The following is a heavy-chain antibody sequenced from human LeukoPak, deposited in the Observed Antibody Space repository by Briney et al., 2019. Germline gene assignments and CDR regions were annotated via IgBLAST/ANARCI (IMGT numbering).Heavy chain of an antibody. CDR2: IWIDGSNR. CDR1: GFNFSNYG. CDR3: ARCPQRFDNSYSFYYMDV. J-gene: IGHJ6*03. Sequence: GGSLRLSCTASGFNFSNYGIHWVRQAPGKGLEWVSVIWIDGSNRYYEKSVKGRFTASRDDSKNTVYLQMNSLGAGDTAVYYCARCPQRFDNSYSFYYMDVWGKGTTVTVSS. V-gene: IGHV3-33*01. D-gene: IGHD2-21*02.